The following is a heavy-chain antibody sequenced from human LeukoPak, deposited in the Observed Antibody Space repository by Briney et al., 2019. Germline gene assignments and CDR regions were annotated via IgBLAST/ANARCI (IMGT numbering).Heavy chain of an antibody. CDR3: ARMYSGTYGGIDF. J-gene: IGHJ4*02. CDR1: GGSISSYY. Sequence: PSETLSLTCTVPGGSISSYYWSWIRQPAGKGLEWIGRVYSSGNTNYNPSLKSRVTMSVDTSRNQFSLRLTSVTAADTAVYYCARMYSGTYGGIDFWGQGTLVTVSS. V-gene: IGHV4-4*07. CDR2: VYSSGNT. D-gene: IGHD1-26*01.